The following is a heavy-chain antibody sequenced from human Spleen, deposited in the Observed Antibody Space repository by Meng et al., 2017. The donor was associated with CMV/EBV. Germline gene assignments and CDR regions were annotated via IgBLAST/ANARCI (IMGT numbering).Heavy chain of an antibody. Sequence: EGQLVESGGGLVQPGGSLRLSCAASGLTVSSNYMSWVRQAPGKGLEWVSVIYSGGSTYYADSVKGRFTISRDNSKNTLYLQMNSLRAEDTAVYYCARGVQYYYDSSGYFDLWGRGTLVTVSS. CDR3: ARGVQYYYDSSGYFDL. D-gene: IGHD3-22*01. CDR1: GLTVSSNY. V-gene: IGHV3-66*01. J-gene: IGHJ2*01. CDR2: IYSGGST.